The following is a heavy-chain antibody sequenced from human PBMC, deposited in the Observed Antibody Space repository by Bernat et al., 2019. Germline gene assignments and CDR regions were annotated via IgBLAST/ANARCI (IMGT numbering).Heavy chain of an antibody. CDR1: GFTFSSYA. V-gene: IGHV3-23*01. D-gene: IGHD3-22*01. Sequence: EVQLLESGGGLVQPGGSLRLSCAASGFTFSSYAMSWVRQAPGKGLEWVSAISGSGGSTYYAASVKGRFTISRDNSKNTLYLQMNSLRAEDTAVYYCAKEDPYYYDSSAKLNYYGMDVWGQGTTVTVSS. J-gene: IGHJ6*02. CDR3: AKEDPYYYDSSAKLNYYGMDV. CDR2: ISGSGGST.